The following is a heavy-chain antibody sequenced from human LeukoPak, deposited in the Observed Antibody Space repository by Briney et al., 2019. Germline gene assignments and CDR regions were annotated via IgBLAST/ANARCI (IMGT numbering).Heavy chain of an antibody. CDR2: ISPDKT. V-gene: IGHV3-23*01. CDR3: VKEHVDRAFTRSFEI. Sequence: GGSLRLSCAASGVSFSTNPMSWVREAPGKGLEGGSAISPDKTYSADSVKGRLTISRDNYKNTVDLHMNSPRAEDTAIYYCVKEHVDRAFTRSFEIWGQGIVVTVSS. J-gene: IGHJ3*02. D-gene: IGHD3-10*01. CDR1: GVSFSTNP.